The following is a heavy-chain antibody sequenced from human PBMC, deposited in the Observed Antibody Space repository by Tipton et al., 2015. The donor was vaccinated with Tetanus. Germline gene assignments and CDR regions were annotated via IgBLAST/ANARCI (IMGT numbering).Heavy chain of an antibody. CDR3: ARDYTSYYAYYGMDV. J-gene: IGHJ6*02. Sequence: SLRLSCAASGFTFSNYAMAWVRQAPGKGLEWVSSLSSTSTYIDYADSVKGRFTISRDNAKSSLYLQMNSLRAEDTAVYYCARDYTSYYAYYGMDVWGQGTTVTVSS. CDR1: GFTFSNYA. V-gene: IGHV3-21*01. CDR2: LSSTSTYI. D-gene: IGHD3-16*01.